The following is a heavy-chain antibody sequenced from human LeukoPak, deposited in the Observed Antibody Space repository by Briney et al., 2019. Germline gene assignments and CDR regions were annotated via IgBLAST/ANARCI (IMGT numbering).Heavy chain of an antibody. CDR1: GYTFTSYD. CDR3: ARGGVVTPEKGPGNLSYYYYGMDV. Sequence: GASVKVSCKASGYTFTSYDINWVRQATGQGLEWVGWMNPNSGNTGYAQKFQGRVTMTRNTSISTAYMELSSLRSEDTAVYYCARGGVVTPEKGPGNLSYYYYGMDVWGQGTTVTVSS. J-gene: IGHJ6*02. CDR2: MNPNSGNT. V-gene: IGHV1-8*01. D-gene: IGHD4-23*01.